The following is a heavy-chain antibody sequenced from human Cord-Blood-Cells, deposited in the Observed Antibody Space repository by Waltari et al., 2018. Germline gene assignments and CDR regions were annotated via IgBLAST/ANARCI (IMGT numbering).Heavy chain of an antibody. CDR3: ARAGTIYDAFDI. Sequence: QLVESGGGLVQPGRSGSISCAASGFPFADYDMHWVRQAPGKGLEWVSGISWNSGSIGYADSVKGRFTISRDNAKNSLYLQMNSLRAEDMALYYCARAGTIYDAFDIWGQGTMVTVSS. CDR1: GFPFADYD. J-gene: IGHJ3*02. D-gene: IGHD3-9*01. V-gene: IGHV3-9*03. CDR2: ISWNSGSI.